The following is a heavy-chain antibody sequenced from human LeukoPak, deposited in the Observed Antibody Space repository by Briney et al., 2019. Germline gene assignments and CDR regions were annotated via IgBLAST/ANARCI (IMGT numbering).Heavy chain of an antibody. V-gene: IGHV4-59*01. D-gene: IGHD4-17*01. J-gene: IGHJ4*02. CDR1: GGSISSYY. Sequence: SETLSLTCTVSGGSISSYYWSWIRQPPGKGLEWIGYIYYSGSTNHNPSLKSRVTISVDTSKNQFSLKLSSVTAADTAVYYCARGRRYGDFDYWGQGTLVTVSS. CDR2: IYYSGST. CDR3: ARGRRYGDFDY.